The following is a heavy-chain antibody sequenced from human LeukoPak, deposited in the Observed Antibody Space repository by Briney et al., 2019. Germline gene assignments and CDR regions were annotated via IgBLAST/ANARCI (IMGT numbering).Heavy chain of an antibody. CDR3: ARAGYDYVWGSYRPEFDY. CDR1: GYTFTGYY. V-gene: IGHV1-2*02. Sequence: ASVKVSCKASGYTFTGYYMHWVRQAPGQGLEWMGWINPNSGGTNYAQKFQGRVTMTRDTSISTAYMELSRLRSDDTAVYYCARAGYDYVWGSYRPEFDYWGQGTLVTVSS. CDR2: INPNSGGT. J-gene: IGHJ4*02. D-gene: IGHD3-16*02.